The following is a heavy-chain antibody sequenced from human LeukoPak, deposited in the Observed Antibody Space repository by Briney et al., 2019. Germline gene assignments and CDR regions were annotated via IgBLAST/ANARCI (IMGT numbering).Heavy chain of an antibody. CDR3: ERAQSSIAVLPLFDY. CDR1: GGSISSYY. CDR2: IYYSGST. Sequence: SETLSLTCTVSGGSISSYYWSWIRQPPGKGLEWIGYIYYSGSTNYNPSLKSRVTISVDTSKNQFSLKLSSVTAADTAVYYCERAQSSIAVLPLFDYWGQGTLVTVSS. J-gene: IGHJ4*02. D-gene: IGHD6-6*01. V-gene: IGHV4-59*01.